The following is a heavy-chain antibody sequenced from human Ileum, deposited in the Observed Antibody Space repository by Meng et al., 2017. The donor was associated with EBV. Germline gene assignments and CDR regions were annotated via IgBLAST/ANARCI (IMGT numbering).Heavy chain of an antibody. CDR3: ARGDILTGYWYYFDY. Sequence: QLPLHDSGQGQVKPSETLSLTFTVTGASICGSRYYCGWIRQPPGKRLEWIGSTYYSGSTNYNPSLKSRVTISVDTSKNQFSLNLSSVTAADTAVYYCARGDILTGYWYYFDYWGQGILVTVSS. CDR1: GASICGSRYY. V-gene: IGHV4-39*07. D-gene: IGHD3-9*01. CDR2: TYYSGST. J-gene: IGHJ4*02.